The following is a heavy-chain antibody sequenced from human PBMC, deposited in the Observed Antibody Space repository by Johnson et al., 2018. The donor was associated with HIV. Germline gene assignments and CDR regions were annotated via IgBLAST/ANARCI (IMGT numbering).Heavy chain of an antibody. CDR1: GFTFSSYW. D-gene: IGHD5-12*01. J-gene: IGHJ3*02. CDR3: ARGGIVATDAFDI. V-gene: IGHV3-7*01. Sequence: VQLVESGGGLVQPGGSLRLSCAASGFTFSSYWMSWVRQAPGKGLEWVANIKHDGSEKYYVDSVKGRFTISRDNAKNSLYLQMNSLRAEDTAVYYCARGGIVATDAFDIWGQGTMVTVSS. CDR2: IKHDGSEK.